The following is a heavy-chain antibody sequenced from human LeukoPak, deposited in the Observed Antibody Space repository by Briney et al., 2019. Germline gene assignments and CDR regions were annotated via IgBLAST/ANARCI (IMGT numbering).Heavy chain of an antibody. CDR1: GGYISSYY. V-gene: IGHV4-59*01. CDR2: IYYSGST. CDR3: ARLRYTSFDY. Sequence: SETLSLTCTVSGGYISSYYWSWIRQPPGKGLEWIGYIYYSGSTNYNPSLKSRVTISVDTSKNQFSLKLSSVTAADTAVYYCARLRYTSFDYWGQGTLVTVSS. J-gene: IGHJ4*02. D-gene: IGHD4-17*01.